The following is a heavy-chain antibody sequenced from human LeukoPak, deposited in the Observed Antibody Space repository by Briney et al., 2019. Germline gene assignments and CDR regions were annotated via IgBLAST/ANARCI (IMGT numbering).Heavy chain of an antibody. V-gene: IGHV4-39*07. J-gene: IGHJ4*02. CDR1: GGSITSSKYF. CDR3: AGLGVMVLVYQFEY. CDR2: ISYSGST. Sequence: SETLSLTCAVSGGSITSSKYFWGWIRQPPGKELELIGIISYSGSTDYNPSLKSRVTISTDTSTNQFSLKLTSVTAADTAVSYCAGLGVMVLVYQFEYWGRGTPVTVSS. D-gene: IGHD2-8*01.